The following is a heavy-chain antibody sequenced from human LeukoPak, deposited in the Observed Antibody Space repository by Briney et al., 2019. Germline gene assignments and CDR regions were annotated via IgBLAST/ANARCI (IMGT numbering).Heavy chain of an antibody. V-gene: IGHV1-46*01. J-gene: IGHJ5*02. D-gene: IGHD3-16*01. Sequence: ASVNLSCKASGYTFTSYYIHWVRQAPGQGLEWMGIINPSGGSTTYAQKFQGRVTMTRDTSTNTVYMELSSLRSEDTAVYFCARVYESFNWFDPWGQGTLVTVSS. CDR3: ARVYESFNWFDP. CDR1: GYTFTSYY. CDR2: INPSGGST.